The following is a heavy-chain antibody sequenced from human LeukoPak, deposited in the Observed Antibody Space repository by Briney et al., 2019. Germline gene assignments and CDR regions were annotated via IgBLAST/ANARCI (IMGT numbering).Heavy chain of an antibody. CDR3: ARDPGGDVVVPAAIVPYYYMDV. CDR1: GYTFTSYG. D-gene: IGHD2-2*02. J-gene: IGHJ6*03. CDR2: ISAYNGNT. Sequence: ASVKVSCKASGYTFTSYGISWVRQAPGQGLEWMGWISAYNGNTNYAQKLQGRVTMTTDTSTSTAYMELRSLRSDDTAVYDCARDPGGDVVVPAAIVPYYYMDVWGKGTTVTVSS. V-gene: IGHV1-18*01.